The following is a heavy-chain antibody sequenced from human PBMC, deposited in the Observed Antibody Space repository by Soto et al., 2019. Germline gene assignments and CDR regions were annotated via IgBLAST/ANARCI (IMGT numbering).Heavy chain of an antibody. J-gene: IGHJ3*02. CDR3: AASYYYDSSGTRTFDI. CDR2: IVVGSGNT. V-gene: IGHV1-58*01. D-gene: IGHD3-22*01. CDR1: GFPFTSSA. Sequence: QMQLVQSGPEVKKPGTSVKVSCKASGFPFTSSAVQWVRQARGQRLEWIGWIVVGSGNTNYAQKFQERVTITRDMSTSTAYMELSSLRSEDTAVYYCAASYYYDSSGTRTFDIWGQGTMVTVSS.